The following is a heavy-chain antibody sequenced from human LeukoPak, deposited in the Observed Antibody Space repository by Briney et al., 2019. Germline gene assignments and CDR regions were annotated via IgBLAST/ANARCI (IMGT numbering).Heavy chain of an antibody. D-gene: IGHD2-15*01. V-gene: IGHV3-33*01. CDR3: ARDPEMGYCSGGSCYSGWFDP. CDR2: IWYDGNNK. CDR1: GFTFSSYG. Sequence: PGGSLRLSCAASGFTFSSYGMHWVRQAPGKGLEWVAVIWYDGNNKYYTDSVKGRFTISRDNYKNTLYLQMNSLRAEDTAVYYCARDPEMGYCSGGSCYSGWFDPWGQGTLVTVSS. J-gene: IGHJ5*02.